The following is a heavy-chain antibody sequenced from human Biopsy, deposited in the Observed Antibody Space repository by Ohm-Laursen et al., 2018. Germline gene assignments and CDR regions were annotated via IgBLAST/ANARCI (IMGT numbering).Heavy chain of an antibody. V-gene: IGHV4-59*08. CDR3: ARNRVDVVKVTTIGWNFDL. D-gene: IGHD5-12*01. J-gene: IGHJ2*01. Sequence: SETLSLTCPVSGDTISTYYWNWIRQTPGKGLEWIGYIHYTGHIRINPSLNSRATISVDTSTNQFSLKLSSLTAADTAIYYCARNRVDVVKVTTIGWNFDLWGRGTLVTVS. CDR2: IHYTGHI. CDR1: GDTISTYY.